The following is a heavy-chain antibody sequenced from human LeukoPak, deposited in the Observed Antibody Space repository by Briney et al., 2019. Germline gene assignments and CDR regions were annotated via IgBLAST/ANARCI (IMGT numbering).Heavy chain of an antibody. D-gene: IGHD5-18*01. CDR3: ARGGFSYGYGLGDY. CDR1: GFTVSSNY. V-gene: IGHV3-74*01. CDR2: INSDGRST. J-gene: IGHJ4*02. Sequence: PGGSLRLPCAASGFTVSSNYMSWVRQAPGKGLVWVSRINSDGRSTSYADSVKGRFTISRDNAKSTLYLQMNSLRAEDTAVYYCARGGFSYGYGLGDYWGQGTLVTVSS.